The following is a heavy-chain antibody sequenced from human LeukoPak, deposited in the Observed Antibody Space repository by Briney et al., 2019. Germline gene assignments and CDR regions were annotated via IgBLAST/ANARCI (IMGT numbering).Heavy chain of an antibody. Sequence: GESLRLSCAASGFTFSSYCMHWVRQAPGKGREWVAVISYDGSNKYYADFVKVRFIISRENSKNTLYLQMNSLRAEDTAVYHCAKDLGVRYFDWLIPGSDYWGQGTLVTVSS. CDR3: AKDLGVRYFDWLIPGSDY. CDR2: ISYDGSNK. D-gene: IGHD3-9*01. CDR1: GFTFSSYC. V-gene: IGHV3-30*18. J-gene: IGHJ4*02.